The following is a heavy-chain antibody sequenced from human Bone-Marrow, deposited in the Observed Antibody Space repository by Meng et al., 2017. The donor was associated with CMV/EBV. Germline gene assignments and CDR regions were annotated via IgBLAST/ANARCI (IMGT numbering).Heavy chain of an antibody. V-gene: IGHV3-52*01. J-gene: IGHJ4*02. CDR1: GFTFSRSW. CDR2: IKCDGSEK. D-gene: IGHD4-17*01. Sequence: SCAASGFTFSRSWMHWVCQAPEKGLEWVADIKCDGSEKYYVDSVKGRLTISRDNAKNSLYLQVNSLRAEDTAVYYCAKRAPTTVTIDYWGQGTLVTVSS. CDR3: AKRAPTTVTIDY.